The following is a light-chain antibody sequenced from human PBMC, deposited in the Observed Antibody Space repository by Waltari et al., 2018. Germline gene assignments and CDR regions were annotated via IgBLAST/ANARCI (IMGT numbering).Light chain of an antibody. Sequence: QSALTQPASVSGSPGPPIPISCTGTNTDIGASTTVSWYQQHPGHGPKLMIYGVTSQPSGISNRFSGSKSGNTASLTISGIQAEDEADYYCCSFATSKTYVFGTGTKVTVL. V-gene: IGLV2-14*01. CDR2: GVT. J-gene: IGLJ1*01. CDR3: CSFATSKTYV. CDR1: NTDIGASTT.